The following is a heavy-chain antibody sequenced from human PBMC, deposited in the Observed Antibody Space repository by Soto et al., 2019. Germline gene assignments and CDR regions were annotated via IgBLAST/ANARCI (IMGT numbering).Heavy chain of an antibody. CDR3: AKASQSGLVSAARVYGMDV. V-gene: IGHV3-23*01. CDR2: LSDNGGHT. CDR1: GFTFSSYA. D-gene: IGHD2-2*01. J-gene: IGHJ6*02. Sequence: EVQLLESGGGLVQPGGSLRLSCAGSGFTFSSYAMTWVRQAPGKGLEWVSTLSDNGGHTYYADSVKGRFTISRDNSKNSLYLQMNGLRAENPAVYYCAKASQSGLVSAARVYGMDVWGQGATVNVSS.